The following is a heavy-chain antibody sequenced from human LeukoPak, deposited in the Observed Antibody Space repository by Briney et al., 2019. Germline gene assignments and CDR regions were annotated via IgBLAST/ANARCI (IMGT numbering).Heavy chain of an antibody. CDR3: ARDSAAAGLFDY. V-gene: IGHV3-21*01. CDR1: GFTFSSYS. J-gene: IGHJ4*02. Sequence: GGSLRLSCAASGFTFSSYSMNWVRQAPGKGLEWVSSISSSSSYIYYADSVKGRFTISRDNAKNSLYLQMNSLRAEDTAVYYCARDSAAAGLFDYWGRGTLVTVSS. CDR2: ISSSSSYI. D-gene: IGHD6-13*01.